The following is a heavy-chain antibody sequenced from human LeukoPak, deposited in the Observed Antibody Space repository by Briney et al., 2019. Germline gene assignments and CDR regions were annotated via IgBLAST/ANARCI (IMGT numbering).Heavy chain of an antibody. J-gene: IGHJ3*02. V-gene: IGHV3-66*01. CDR2: IYSGGST. CDR1: GFTVSSNY. D-gene: IGHD4-17*01. Sequence: GGSLRLSCAAFGFTVSSNYMSWVRQAPGKGLEWVSVIYSGGSTYYADSVKGRFTISRDNSKNTLYLQMNSLRAEDTAVYYCARLTYGDYAFDIWGQGTMVTVSS. CDR3: ARLTYGDYAFDI.